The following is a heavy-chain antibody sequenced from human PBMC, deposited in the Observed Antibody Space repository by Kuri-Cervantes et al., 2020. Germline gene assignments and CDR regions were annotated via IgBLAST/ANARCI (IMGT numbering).Heavy chain of an antibody. CDR3: ARVGGYYDILTGYYWDYYYMDV. J-gene: IGHJ6*03. CDR2: ISGSGGST. D-gene: IGHD3-9*01. CDR1: GFTFSSYA. Sequence: ETLSLTCAASGFTFSSYAMSWVRQAPGKGLEWVSAISGSGGSTYYADSVKGRFTISRDNAKNSLYLQMNSLRAEDTAVYYCARVGGYYDILTGYYWDYYYMDVWGKGTTVTVSS. V-gene: IGHV3-23*01.